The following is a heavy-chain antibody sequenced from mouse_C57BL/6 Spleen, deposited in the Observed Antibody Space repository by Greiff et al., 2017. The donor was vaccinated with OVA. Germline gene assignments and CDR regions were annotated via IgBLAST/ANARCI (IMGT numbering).Heavy chain of an antibody. Sequence: QVQLQQSGAELARPGASVKLSCKASGYTFTSYGISWVKQRTGQGLEWIGEIYPRSGNTYYNEKFKGKATLTADKSSSTAYMELCSLTSEDSAVYFCARNPFYGSSEDWFAYWGQGTLVTVSA. CDR2: IYPRSGNT. V-gene: IGHV1-81*01. CDR3: ARNPFYGSSEDWFAY. J-gene: IGHJ3*01. D-gene: IGHD1-1*01. CDR1: GYTFTSYG.